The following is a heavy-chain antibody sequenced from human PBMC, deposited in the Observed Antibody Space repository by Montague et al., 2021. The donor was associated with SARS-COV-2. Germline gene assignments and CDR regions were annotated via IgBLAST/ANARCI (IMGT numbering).Heavy chain of an antibody. CDR2: IYHSGST. J-gene: IGHJ5*02. CDR1: GGPITSYY. Sequence: SETLSLTCAVSGGPITSYYWNWIRQPPGKGLEHIGNIYHSGSTTYNPSLKSRVTISVDTSRNQFSLKLRPVTAAATAAYYCARGLENYGSGSHHFDPWGQGTLVTVSS. V-gene: IGHV4-59*01. D-gene: IGHD3-10*01. CDR3: ARGLENYGSGSHHFDP.